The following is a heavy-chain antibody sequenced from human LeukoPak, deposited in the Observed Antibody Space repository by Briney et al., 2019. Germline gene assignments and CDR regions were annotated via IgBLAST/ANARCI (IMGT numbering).Heavy chain of an antibody. CDR3: ARGLYGDYAGPGRNYFEY. CDR1: GFTFSDSA. Sequence: GGSLKLSCAASGFTFSDSAIHWVRQASGKGLEWVGRIRGKGYSDPPAYVVSVKGRFTISRDDSKSTAYLQMNSLRDEDTAVYYCARGLYGDYAGPGRNYFEYWGQGTLVTVSS. CDR2: IRGKGYSDPP. V-gene: IGHV3-73*01. J-gene: IGHJ4*02. D-gene: IGHD4-17*01.